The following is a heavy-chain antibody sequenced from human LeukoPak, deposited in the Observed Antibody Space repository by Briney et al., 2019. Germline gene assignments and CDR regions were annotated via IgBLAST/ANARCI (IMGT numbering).Heavy chain of an antibody. CDR1: GFTFDDYG. Sequence: GGSLRLSCAASGFTFDDYGMGWVRQAPGKGLEWVSGINWNGGSTGYADSVKGRFTISRDNAKNSLYLQMNSLRAEDTALYYCARDSIAVAGNDYWGQGTLVTVSS. D-gene: IGHD6-19*01. J-gene: IGHJ4*02. CDR2: INWNGGST. CDR3: ARDSIAVAGNDY. V-gene: IGHV3-20*04.